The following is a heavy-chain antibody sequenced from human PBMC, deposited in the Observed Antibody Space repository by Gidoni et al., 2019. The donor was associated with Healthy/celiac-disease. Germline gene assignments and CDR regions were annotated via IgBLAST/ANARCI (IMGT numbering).Heavy chain of an antibody. CDR2: IYSGGST. J-gene: IGHJ2*01. CDR1: GFPVSSNY. Sequence: EVQLVESGRGLVQPGGSLRLSCAASGFPVSSNYMSWVRQAPGKGLAWVSVIYSGGSTYYADSVKGRFTISRDNSKNTLYLQMNSLRAEDTAVYYCARVYSGYDYPYWYFDLWGRGTLVTVSS. V-gene: IGHV3-66*02. CDR3: ARVYSGYDYPYWYFDL. D-gene: IGHD5-12*01.